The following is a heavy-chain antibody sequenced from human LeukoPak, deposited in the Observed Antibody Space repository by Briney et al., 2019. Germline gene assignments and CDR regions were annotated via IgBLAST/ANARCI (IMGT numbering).Heavy chain of an antibody. CDR2: IYSGGST. J-gene: IGHJ4*02. CDR1: GFTVSSNY. CDR3: ARYDYVVLYDY. D-gene: IGHD4-17*01. Sequence: GGSLRLSCAASGFTVSSNYVIWVRQAPGKGLEGGSVIYSGGSTYYTDSVTGRFTISRDNSKNTRYLQMNSLRAEDTAVYYCARYDYVVLYDYWGQGTLVTISS. V-gene: IGHV3-53*01.